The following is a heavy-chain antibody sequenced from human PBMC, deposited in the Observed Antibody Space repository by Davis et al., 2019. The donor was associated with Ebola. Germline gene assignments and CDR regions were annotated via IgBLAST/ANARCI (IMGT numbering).Heavy chain of an antibody. V-gene: IGHV3-23*01. J-gene: IGHJ4*02. CDR3: AKERWGEYYFDY. D-gene: IGHD4-23*01. CDR2: ISGSGGST. CDR1: GFTFSSYA. Sequence: GESLKISCAASGFTFSSYAMSWVRQAPGKGLEWVSAISGSGGSTYYADSVKGRFTISRDNSKNTLYLQMTSLRAEDTAVYYCAKERWGEYYFDYWGQGTLVTVSS.